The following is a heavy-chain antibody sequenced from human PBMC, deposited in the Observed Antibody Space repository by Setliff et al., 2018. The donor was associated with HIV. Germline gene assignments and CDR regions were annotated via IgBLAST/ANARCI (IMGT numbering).Heavy chain of an antibody. V-gene: IGHV3-11*04. CDR1: YY. D-gene: IGHD6-6*01. CDR3: TRELNGHTSSHYYFGLDV. Sequence: YYWGWIRQPPGKGLEWVSSITGSGDNTYYADSVKGRFTISRENAKNSLYLQMNNVRAGDTAVYYCTRELNGHTSSHYYFGLDVWGQGTTVTVSS. J-gene: IGHJ6*02. CDR2: ITGSGDNT.